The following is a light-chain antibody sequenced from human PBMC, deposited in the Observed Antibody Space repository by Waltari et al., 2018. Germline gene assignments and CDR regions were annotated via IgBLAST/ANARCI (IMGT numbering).Light chain of an antibody. CDR1: RSVLYSSNNKNY. CDR2: WAS. J-gene: IGKJ2*01. Sequence: DIVMTQSPDSLTVSLGERATINCKSSRSVLYSSNNKNYLAWYQQKPGQPPKLLIFWASTRESGVPDRCSGSGSGTDFTLTISSLQAEDVAVYYCQQYYSIPQTFGQGTKLEIK. CDR3: QQYYSIPQT. V-gene: IGKV4-1*01.